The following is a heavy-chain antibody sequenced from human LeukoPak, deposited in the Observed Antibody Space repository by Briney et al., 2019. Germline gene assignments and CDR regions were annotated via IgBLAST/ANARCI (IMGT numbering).Heavy chain of an antibody. CDR1: GYSFTSYW. Sequence: GESLKISCKGSGYSFTSYWIGWVRQMPGKGLEWMGIIYPGDSDTRYSPSFQGQVTISADKSISTAYLQWSSLKASDTATYYCAILSYDILTGYFYGMDVWGQGTTVTVSS. CDR3: AILSYDILTGYFYGMDV. D-gene: IGHD3-9*01. CDR2: IYPGDSDT. J-gene: IGHJ6*02. V-gene: IGHV5-51*01.